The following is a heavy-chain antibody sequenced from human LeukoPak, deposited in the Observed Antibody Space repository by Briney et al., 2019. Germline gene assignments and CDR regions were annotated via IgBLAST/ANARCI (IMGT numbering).Heavy chain of an antibody. D-gene: IGHD3-10*01. CDR2: ISAHNGDT. J-gene: IGHJ6*02. CDR1: GFTFTIYG. V-gene: IGHV1-18*01. CDR3: AREGYFGSEIDYYYGMDV. Sequence: GASVTVSCKASGFTFTIYGITWVRQAPGQGLEWMGWISAHNGDTKYAQKLQGRVTVTTDTSTSTAYMELRSLRSDDTAVYYCAREGYFGSEIDYYYGMDVWGQGTKVIVSS.